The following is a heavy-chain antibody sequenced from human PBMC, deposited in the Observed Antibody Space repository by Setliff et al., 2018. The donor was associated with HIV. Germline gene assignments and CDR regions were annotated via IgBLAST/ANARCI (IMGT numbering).Heavy chain of an antibody. J-gene: IGHJ4*02. V-gene: IGHV4-4*09. CDR1: GASINSYY. CDR2: IFATGDT. CDR3: ARDRRYSPHYFDY. Sequence: PSETLSLTCTVSGASINSYYWNWIRQPPGKGLEWIGFIFATGDTKYNPSLQSRVSISIDTSKNQFSLKLSSVTAADTAVYYCARDRRYSPHYFDYWGQGTLVTVSS. D-gene: IGHD1-26*01.